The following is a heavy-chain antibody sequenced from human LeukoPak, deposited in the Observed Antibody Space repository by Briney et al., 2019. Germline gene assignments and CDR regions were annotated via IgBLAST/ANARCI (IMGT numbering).Heavy chain of an antibody. D-gene: IGHD3-16*02. CDR1: GFTFSSYS. CDR3: ARDLRRISEY. Sequence: GGSLRLFCAASGFTFSSYSMNWVRQAPGKGLEWVSSISSDSYYIYYADSLKGRFTISRDNAKNSLYLQMNSLRAEDTAVYYCARDLRRISEYWGQGTLVTVSS. V-gene: IGHV3-21*01. CDR2: ISSDSYYI. J-gene: IGHJ4*02.